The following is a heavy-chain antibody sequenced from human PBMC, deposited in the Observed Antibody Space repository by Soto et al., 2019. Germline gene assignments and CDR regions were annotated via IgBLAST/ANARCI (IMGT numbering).Heavy chain of an antibody. CDR1: GFTISSYW. J-gene: IGHJ4*02. Sequence: GXLRLYCALSGFTISSYWMSWVRQAPGKGLEWVATIKQDGSEKFYVDSVKGRFTISRDNAEKSLYLQMNSLSAEDTGVYFCARDVGYDYVNWGQGTLVTVSS. D-gene: IGHD5-12*01. V-gene: IGHV3-7*01. CDR2: IKQDGSEK. CDR3: ARDVGYDYVN.